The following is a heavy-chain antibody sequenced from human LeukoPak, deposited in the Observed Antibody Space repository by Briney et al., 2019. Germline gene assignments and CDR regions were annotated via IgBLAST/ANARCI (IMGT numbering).Heavy chain of an antibody. CDR3: ARVGRWLQLAYFDY. CDR1: GGSISSYY. CDR2: IYYSGST. D-gene: IGHD5-24*01. V-gene: IGHV4-59*01. Sequence: SETLSLTCTVSGGSISSYYWNWIRQPPGKGLEWIGYIYYSGSTNYNPSLKSRVTISVDTSKNQFSLKLSSVTAADTAVYYCARVGRWLQLAYFDYWGQGTLVTVSS. J-gene: IGHJ4*02.